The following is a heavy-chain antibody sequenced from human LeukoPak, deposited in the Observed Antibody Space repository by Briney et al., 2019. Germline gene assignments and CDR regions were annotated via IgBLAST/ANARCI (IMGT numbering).Heavy chain of an antibody. CDR2: IIPIFGTA. V-gene: IGHV1-69*13. CDR1: GGTFSSYA. Sequence: SVNVSCKASGGTFSSYAISWVRQAPGQGLEWMGGIIPIFGTANYAQKFQGRVTITADESTSTAYMELSSLRSEDTAVYYCAREEREYCGGDCNDAFDIWGQGTMVTVSS. CDR3: AREEREYCGGDCNDAFDI. J-gene: IGHJ3*02. D-gene: IGHD2-21*02.